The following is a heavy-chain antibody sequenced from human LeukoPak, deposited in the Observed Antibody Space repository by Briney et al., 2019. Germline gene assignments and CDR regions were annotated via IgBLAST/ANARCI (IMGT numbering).Heavy chain of an antibody. D-gene: IGHD3-22*01. Sequence: GGSLRLSCTASGFTFSSHGMHWVRQAPGKGLEWVAFIRYDGSNKYYADSVKGRFTISRDNSKITLYLQMNSLRAEDTAVYYCAKETYYYDRRTDRDAFDIWGQGTMVTVSS. J-gene: IGHJ3*02. CDR3: AKETYYYDRRTDRDAFDI. CDR1: GFTFSSHG. CDR2: IRYDGSNK. V-gene: IGHV3-30*02.